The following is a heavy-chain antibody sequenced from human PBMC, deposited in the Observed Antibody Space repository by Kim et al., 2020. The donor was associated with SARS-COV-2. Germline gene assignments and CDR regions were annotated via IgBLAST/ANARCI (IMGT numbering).Heavy chain of an antibody. D-gene: IGHD2-15*01. V-gene: IGHV5-10-1*01. J-gene: IGHJ4*02. Sequence: GESLKISCKGSGYSFTSYWISWVRQMLGKGLEWMGRIDPSDSYTNYSPAFQGHVTISADKSISTAYLQWSSLKASDTAMYYCARSRVEGSGGSCYDYWGQGALVTVSS. CDR3: ARSRVEGSGGSCYDY. CDR1: GYSFTSYW. CDR2: IDPSDSYT.